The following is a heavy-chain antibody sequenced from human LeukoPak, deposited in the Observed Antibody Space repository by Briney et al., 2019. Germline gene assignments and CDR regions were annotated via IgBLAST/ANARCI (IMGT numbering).Heavy chain of an antibody. CDR2: INTDGSTT. CDR1: GFTFSSYW. CDR3: AKDGAWELSHFDY. V-gene: IGHV3-74*01. D-gene: IGHD1-26*01. Sequence: PGGSLRLSCAASGFTFSSYWMHWVRQAPGKGLVWVSRINTDGSTTNYADSVKGRFTISRDNAKNTLYLQMNSLRAEDTALYYCAKDGAWELSHFDYWGQGTLVTVSS. J-gene: IGHJ4*02.